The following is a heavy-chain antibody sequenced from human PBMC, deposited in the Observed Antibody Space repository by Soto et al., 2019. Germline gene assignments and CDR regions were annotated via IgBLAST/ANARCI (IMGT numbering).Heavy chain of an antibody. Sequence: GGSLRLSCAASGFTFSNDWMTWVRQAPGKGLEWIGRIKSKRDGGTIDDAAPVRGRFTISRDDSTNTLYLQMNNLKTKDTAIYYCTRGAPSGTFYDYWGQGTLVTVSS. V-gene: IGHV3-15*01. D-gene: IGHD6-13*01. CDR1: GFTFSNDW. J-gene: IGHJ4*02. CDR2: IKSKRDGGTI. CDR3: TRGAPSGTFYDY.